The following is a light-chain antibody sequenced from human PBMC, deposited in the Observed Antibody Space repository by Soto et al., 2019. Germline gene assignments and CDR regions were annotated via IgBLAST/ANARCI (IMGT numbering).Light chain of an antibody. CDR3: QTWGTGIGGYV. CDR2: LNSDGSP. Sequence: QSVLTQSPSASASLGASVKLTCTLSSGHSSYAIAWHQQQPEKGPRYLIKLNSDGSPSKGDGIPDRFSGSTSGAERYLTISSLQSEDEADYYCQTWGTGIGGYVFGAGTKLTVL. J-gene: IGLJ1*01. CDR1: SGHSSYA. V-gene: IGLV4-69*01.